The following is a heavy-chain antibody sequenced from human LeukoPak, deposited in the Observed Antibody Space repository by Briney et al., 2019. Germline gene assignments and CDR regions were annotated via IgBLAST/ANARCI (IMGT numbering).Heavy chain of an antibody. Sequence: SETLSLTCTFSGGSISSGDYYWSWIRQPPGKGLEWIGYIYYSGSTYYNPSLKSRVTISVDTSKNQFSLKLSSVTAADTAVYYCARDTPMVRGPYYFDYWGQGTLVTVSS. V-gene: IGHV4-30-4*08. CDR2: IYYSGST. J-gene: IGHJ4*02. D-gene: IGHD3-10*01. CDR3: ARDTPMVRGPYYFDY. CDR1: GGSISSGDYY.